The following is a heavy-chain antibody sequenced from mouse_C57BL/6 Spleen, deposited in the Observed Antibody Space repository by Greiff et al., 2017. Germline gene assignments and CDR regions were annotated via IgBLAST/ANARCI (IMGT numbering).Heavy chain of an antibody. V-gene: IGHV5-15*01. CDR2: ISNLAYSI. J-gene: IGHJ4*01. Sequence: EVHLVESGGGLVQPGGSLKLSCAASGFTFSDYGMAWVRQAPRKGPEWVAFISNLAYSIYYADTVTGRFTISRENAKNTLYLEMSSLRSEDTAMYYCARYDEYGGYYDYAMDYWGQGTSVTVSS. D-gene: IGHD2-3*01. CDR1: GFTFSDYG. CDR3: ARYDEYGGYYDYAMDY.